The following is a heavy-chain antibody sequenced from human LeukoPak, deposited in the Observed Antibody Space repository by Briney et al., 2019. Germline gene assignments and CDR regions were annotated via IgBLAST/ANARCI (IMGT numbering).Heavy chain of an antibody. CDR2: ISAGSSNT. CDR3: ARSAVQANTPFYFDF. V-gene: IGHV3-48*01. D-gene: IGHD1-26*01. Sequence: GVSLRLSCSASGFIFDSYGMNWVRQAPGSGLQWVAYISAGSSNTFYADSVKGRFTISRDDADNSLHLQMNSLSAEDTAVYYCARSAVQANTPFYFDFWGQGALVTVSS. CDR1: GFIFDSYG. J-gene: IGHJ4*02.